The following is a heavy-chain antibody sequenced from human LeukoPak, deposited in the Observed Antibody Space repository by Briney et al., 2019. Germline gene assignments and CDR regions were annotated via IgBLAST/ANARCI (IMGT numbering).Heavy chain of an antibody. CDR3: ARQPGGTAAFDI. V-gene: IGHV4-59*08. CDR1: GGSINNYY. CDR2: IYHTGGET. D-gene: IGHD1-14*01. J-gene: IGHJ3*02. Sequence: SETLSLTCTVSGGSINNYYWSWIRQPPGKGLEWIGYIYHTGGETNYNPSLKSRLTISVDTSKNQFSLMLTSVTAADTAVYYCARQPGGTAAFDIWAQGTMVTVSS.